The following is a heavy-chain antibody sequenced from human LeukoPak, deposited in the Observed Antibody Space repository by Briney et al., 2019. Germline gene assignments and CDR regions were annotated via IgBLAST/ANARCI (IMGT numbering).Heavy chain of an antibody. CDR3: ARGLHPQVVAGRELGY. V-gene: IGHV1-8*03. CDR2: MNPNSGNT. J-gene: IGHJ4*02. D-gene: IGHD6-19*01. CDR1: GYTFTSYD. Sequence: GASVKVSCKASGYTFTSYDIIWVRQATGQGLEWMGWMNPNSGNTGYEQKFQGRVTITRNTFLSTAYMELSSLRSEDTAVYYCARGLHPQVVAGRELGYWGQGTLVTVSS.